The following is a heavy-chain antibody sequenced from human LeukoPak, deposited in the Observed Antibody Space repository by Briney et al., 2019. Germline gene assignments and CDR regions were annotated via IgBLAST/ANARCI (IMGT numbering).Heavy chain of an antibody. CDR1: GFTLSSYS. Sequence: GGSLRLSCAASGFTLSSYSMNWLRQAPGKWLQWVSSISSSSRYIYYADSVKGRFTISRDNAKNSLYLQMNSLRAEDTAVYYCARDGVARGGSYGLDFDYWGQGTLVTVSS. CDR3: ARDGVARGGSYGLDFDY. CDR2: ISSSSRYI. V-gene: IGHV3-21*01. D-gene: IGHD1-26*01. J-gene: IGHJ4*02.